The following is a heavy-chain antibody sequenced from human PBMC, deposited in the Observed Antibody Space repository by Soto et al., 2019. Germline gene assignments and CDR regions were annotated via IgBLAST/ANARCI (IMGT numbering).Heavy chain of an antibody. D-gene: IGHD5-18*01. CDR3: AGQRRYTYGSFPRGMDQ. CDR1: GGSVSSGSYY. CDR2: VYYSGST. V-gene: IGHV4-61*01. J-gene: IGHJ4*02. Sequence: SATLSLTCTVSGGSVSSGSYYWSWIRQPPGKGLEWIAWVYYSGSTNYNPSLKSRVTISVDTSKSQFSLTLSSVTAADSAVYFCAGQRRYTYGSFPRGMDQWGQGTRGTCSA.